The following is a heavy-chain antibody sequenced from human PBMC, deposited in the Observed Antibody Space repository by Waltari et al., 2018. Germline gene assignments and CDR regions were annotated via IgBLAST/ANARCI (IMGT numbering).Heavy chain of an antibody. CDR1: GGSFSGYY. CDR2: INHSGST. D-gene: IGHD5-12*01. V-gene: IGHV4-34*01. J-gene: IGHJ4*02. Sequence: VYGGSFSGYYWSWIRQPPGKGLEWIGEINHSGSTNYNPSLKSRVTISVDTSKNQFSLKLSSVTAADTAVYYCAGGLQVATYGYWGQGTLVTVSS. CDR3: AGGLQVATYGY.